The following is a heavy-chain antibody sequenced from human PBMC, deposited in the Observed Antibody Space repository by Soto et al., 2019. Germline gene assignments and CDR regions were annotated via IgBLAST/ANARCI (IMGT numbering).Heavy chain of an antibody. CDR2: IHYGGST. J-gene: IGHJ3*02. V-gene: IGHV4-39*01. D-gene: IGHD3-22*01. CDR3: ARHYSRGAFDI. CDR1: GGSISSSTYY. Sequence: QLQLQESGPGLVKPSETLSLSCTVSGGSISSSTYYWGWIRQPPGKGLEWIGTIHYGGSTYYNPSLKGRVTISVDTSKKQFSLKLSSVTAADTAVYYCARHYSRGAFDIWGQGTMVTVSS.